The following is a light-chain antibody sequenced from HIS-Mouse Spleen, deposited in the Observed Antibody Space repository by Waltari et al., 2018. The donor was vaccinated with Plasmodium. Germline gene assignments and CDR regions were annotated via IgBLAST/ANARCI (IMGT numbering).Light chain of an antibody. CDR2: EDR. V-gene: IGLV3-10*01. CDR1: ALPKKY. Sequence: SYELTQPPSVSVSPGQTARITCSGDALPKKYAYWYQQKSGQAPGLVIYEDRKRPSGIPERFSGSSSGTRATVTISGAQVEDEADYYCYSTDSSGNHRVFGGGTKLTVL. CDR3: YSTDSSGNHRV. J-gene: IGLJ3*02.